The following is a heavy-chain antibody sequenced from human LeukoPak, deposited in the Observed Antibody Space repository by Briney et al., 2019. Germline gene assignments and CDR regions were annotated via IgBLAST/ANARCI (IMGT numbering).Heavy chain of an antibody. Sequence: SETLSLTCTVSGGSISSYYWSWIRQPPGKGLEWIGYIYTSGSTNYNPSLKSRVTISVDTSKNQFSLKLSSVTAADTAVYYCARLYDFWSGPLDYYYLDVWGKGTTVTVSS. V-gene: IGHV4-4*09. D-gene: IGHD3-3*01. J-gene: IGHJ6*03. CDR1: GGSISSYY. CDR2: IYTSGST. CDR3: ARLYDFWSGPLDYYYLDV.